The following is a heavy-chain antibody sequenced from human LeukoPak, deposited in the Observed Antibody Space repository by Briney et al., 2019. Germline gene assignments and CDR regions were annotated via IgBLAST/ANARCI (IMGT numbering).Heavy chain of an antibody. V-gene: IGHV1-18*01. J-gene: IGHJ4*02. CDR2: ISAYNGNT. D-gene: IGHD2-2*01. CDR3: ARGRGYCSSTSCQLTDY. CDR1: GYTFTNYG. Sequence: ASVKVSCKTSGYTFTNYGISWVRQAPGLGLEWMGWISAYNGNTNYAQKVQGRVTMTTDTSTSTAYMELRSLRSDDTAVYYCARGRGYCSSTSCQLTDYWGQGTLVTVSS.